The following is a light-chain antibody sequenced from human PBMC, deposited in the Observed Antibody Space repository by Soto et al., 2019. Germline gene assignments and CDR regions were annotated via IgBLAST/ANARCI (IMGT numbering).Light chain of an antibody. CDR2: EVS. Sequence: QSVLTQPTSASVSPGQSVTISFTVTSLDVGKYDYVSWFNHHPVKAPKLIISEVSKRPSGVPDRLSGSKSGSTASLTVSALQTEDEADYYCTSYVAGSTVFGHGAKVTVL. CDR1: SLDVGKYDY. J-gene: IGLJ1*01. V-gene: IGLV2-8*01. CDR3: TSYVAGSTV.